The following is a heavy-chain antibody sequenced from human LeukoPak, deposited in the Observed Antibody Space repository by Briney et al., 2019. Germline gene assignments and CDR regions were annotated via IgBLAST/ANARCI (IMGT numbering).Heavy chain of an antibody. CDR3: AKGGAYYYDSSGYFSI. CDR1: GFTFSSYA. J-gene: IGHJ3*02. Sequence: LPGGSLRLSCAASGFTFSSYAMSWVRQAPGKGLEWVSAISGSGGSTYYADSVKGRFTISRDNSKNTLYLQMNSPRAEDTAVYYCAKGGAYYYDSSGYFSIWGQGTMVTVSS. V-gene: IGHV3-23*01. D-gene: IGHD3-22*01. CDR2: ISGSGGST.